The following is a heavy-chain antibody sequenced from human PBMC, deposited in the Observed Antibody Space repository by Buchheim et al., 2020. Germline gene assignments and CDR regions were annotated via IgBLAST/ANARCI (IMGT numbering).Heavy chain of an antibody. V-gene: IGHV3-48*03. CDR1: GFTFSSYE. CDR2: ISSSGSTI. CDR3: ARALGSGWYGPTYYFDY. D-gene: IGHD6-19*01. J-gene: IGHJ4*02. Sequence: EVQLVESGGGLVQPGGSLRLSCAASGFTFSSYEMNWVRQAPGKGLEWVSYISSSGSTIYYADSVKGRFTISRDNARNSLYLQMNSLRAEDTAVYYCARALGSGWYGPTYYFDYWGQGTL.